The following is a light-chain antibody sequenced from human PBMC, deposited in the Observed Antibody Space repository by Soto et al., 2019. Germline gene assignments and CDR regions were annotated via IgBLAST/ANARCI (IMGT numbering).Light chain of an antibody. Sequence: IVLTQSPGTLSLSPGERATLSCRASQSVSSSYLAWYQQKPGQAPRLLIYGASSRATGIPDRFSGSGSGTVFTLTISRLEPEDFAVYYCQQYGSSPLAFGGGTKVDIK. CDR3: QQYGSSPLA. J-gene: IGKJ4*01. CDR2: GAS. CDR1: QSVSSSY. V-gene: IGKV3-20*01.